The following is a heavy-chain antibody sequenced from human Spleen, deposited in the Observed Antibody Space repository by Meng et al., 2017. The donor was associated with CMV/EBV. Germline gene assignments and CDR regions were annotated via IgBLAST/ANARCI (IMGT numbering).Heavy chain of an antibody. D-gene: IGHD3-22*01. CDR1: GFTFSSYA. V-gene: IGHV3-30-3*01. CDR2: ISYDGSNK. J-gene: IGHJ6*02. Sequence: GESLKISCAASGFTFSSYAMHWVRQAPGKGLEWVAVISYDGSNKYYADSVKGRFTISRDNSKNTLYLQMNSLRAEDTAVYYCARDRGYYYDSSGYSYYYYYYGMDVWGQGTTVTVSS. CDR3: ARDRGYYYDSSGYSYYYYYYGMDV.